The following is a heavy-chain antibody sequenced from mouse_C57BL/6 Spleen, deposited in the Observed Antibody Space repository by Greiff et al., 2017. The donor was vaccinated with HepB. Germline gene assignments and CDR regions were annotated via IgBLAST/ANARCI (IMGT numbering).Heavy chain of an antibody. Sequence: QVQLKQSGTELVKPGASVKLSCKASGYTFTSYWMHWVKQRPGQGLEWIGNINPSNGGTNYNEKFKSKATLTVDKSSSTAYMQLSSLTSEDSAVYYCARSASYYYGSSLDYWGQGTTLTVSS. CDR3: ARSASYYYGSSLDY. CDR1: GYTFTSYW. CDR2: INPSNGGT. V-gene: IGHV1-53*01. J-gene: IGHJ2*01. D-gene: IGHD1-1*01.